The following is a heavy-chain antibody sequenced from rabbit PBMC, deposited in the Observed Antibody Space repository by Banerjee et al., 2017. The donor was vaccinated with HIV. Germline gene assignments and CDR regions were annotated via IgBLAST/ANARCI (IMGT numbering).Heavy chain of an antibody. J-gene: IGHJ4*01. D-gene: IGHD1-1*01. CDR3: ARGAGDGGYWFYFNL. CDR1: GSDISSNA. CDR2: IYSSNGDK. Sequence: QEQLVESGGGLVQPEGSLTLTCKASGSDISSNAMCWVRQAPGKGLELIACIYSSNGDKWYASWVNGRFTISRSTSLLTVDLKMTSLTAADTATYFCARGAGDGGYWFYFNLWGPGTLVTVS. V-gene: IGHV1S47*01.